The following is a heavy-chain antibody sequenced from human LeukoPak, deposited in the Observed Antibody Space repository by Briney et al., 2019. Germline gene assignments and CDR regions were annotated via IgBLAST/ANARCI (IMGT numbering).Heavy chain of an antibody. J-gene: IGHJ3*02. CDR3: ASQTYYYDSRGYYPPADAFDI. Sequence: SETLSLTCTVSGGSISSSSYYWGWIRQPPGKGLEWIGSIYYSGSTYYNPSLKSRVTISVDTSKNQFSLKLSSVTAADTAVYYCASQTYYYDSRGYYPPADAFDIWGQGTMVTVSS. CDR1: GGSISSSSYY. CDR2: IYYSGST. V-gene: IGHV4-39*07. D-gene: IGHD3-22*01.